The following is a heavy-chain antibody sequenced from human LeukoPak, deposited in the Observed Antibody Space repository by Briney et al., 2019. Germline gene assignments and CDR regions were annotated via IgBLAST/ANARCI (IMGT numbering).Heavy chain of an antibody. CDR2: IYYSGST. CDR1: GGSISSSSYY. J-gene: IGHJ3*02. D-gene: IGHD3-22*01. CDR3: ARVIGYYYDSSGSKPNAFDI. V-gene: IGHV4-39*07. Sequence: PSETLSLTCTVSGGSISSSSYYWGWTRQPPGKGLEWIGSIYYSGSTYYNPSLKSRVTISVDTSKNQFSLKLSSVTAADTAVYYCARVIGYYYDSSGSKPNAFDIWGQGTMVTVSS.